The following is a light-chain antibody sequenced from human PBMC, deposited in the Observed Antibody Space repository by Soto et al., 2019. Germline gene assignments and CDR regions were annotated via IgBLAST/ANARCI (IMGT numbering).Light chain of an antibody. V-gene: IGLV8-61*01. J-gene: IGLJ3*02. CDR3: VLYMGSGISV. Sequence: HTVVTQEPSFSVSPGGTVTLTCGLRSGSVSTDYYPSWYQQTPGQAPRTLIYSTNTRSPGVPDRFSGSILGNKAALTITGAQADDECDYYCVLYMGSGISVFGGGTKVTVL. CDR2: STN. CDR1: SGSVSTDYY.